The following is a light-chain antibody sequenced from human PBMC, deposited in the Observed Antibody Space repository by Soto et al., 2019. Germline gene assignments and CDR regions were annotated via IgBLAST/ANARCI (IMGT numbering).Light chain of an antibody. CDR3: QQYGSSPPYT. V-gene: IGKV3-20*01. CDR1: QSVSSSY. CDR2: GAS. J-gene: IGKJ2*01. Sequence: EIVLTQSPGTLSLSPGERATLSCRASQSVSSSYLAWYQQKPGQAPRLLIYGASSRATGIPDRFSGSGSGTDFTLTLSRLEPEDFAVCYCQQYGSSPPYTFGQGTKREIK.